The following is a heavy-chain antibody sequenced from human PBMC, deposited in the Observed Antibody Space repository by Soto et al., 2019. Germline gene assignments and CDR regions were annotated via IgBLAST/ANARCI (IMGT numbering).Heavy chain of an antibody. J-gene: IGHJ6*02. CDR1: GFTLRSYA. CDR3: ARSASYYGIDV. CDR2: ISYEGSNK. V-gene: IGHV3-30*04. Sequence: QVQLVESGGGVVQPGRSLRLSCAASGFTLRSYAMHWVRQAPGKGLEWVAGISYEGSNKYYADSVKGRFTLTRDNSKKKVDLQMNRLRADDTAVYYCARSASYYGIDVWGQGTTVTVSS.